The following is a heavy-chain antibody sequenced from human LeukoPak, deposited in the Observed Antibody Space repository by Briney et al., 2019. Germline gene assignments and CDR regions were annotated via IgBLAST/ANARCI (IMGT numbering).Heavy chain of an antibody. CDR2: IYPGDSDT. Sequence: GESLQISCKGSGYSFTSYWIGWVRQLPGKGLGWMGIIYPGDSDTRYSPSFQGQVTISADKSISTAYLQWSSLKASDTAMYYCARRLAAAGRYYFDYWGQGTLVTVSS. CDR1: GYSFTSYW. CDR3: ARRLAAAGRYYFDY. V-gene: IGHV5-51*01. D-gene: IGHD6-13*01. J-gene: IGHJ4*02.